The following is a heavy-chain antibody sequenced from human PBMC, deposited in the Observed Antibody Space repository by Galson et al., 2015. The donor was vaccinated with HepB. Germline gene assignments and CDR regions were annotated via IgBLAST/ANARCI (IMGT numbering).Heavy chain of an antibody. CDR1: GVNVEDYA. V-gene: IGHV3-9*01. CDR3: AQDLTYYYGSGSYFVGMDV. D-gene: IGHD3-10*01. CDR2: ISWNSDFA. J-gene: IGHJ6*02. Sequence: SLRHSCAASGVNVEDYAMHWVRQVPGKGLEWVSGISWNSDFAGYADSVWGRFSIYGDHARYSLYLQMNSLRTEDTALYYCAQDLTYYYGSGSYFVGMDVWGQGTTVTVSS.